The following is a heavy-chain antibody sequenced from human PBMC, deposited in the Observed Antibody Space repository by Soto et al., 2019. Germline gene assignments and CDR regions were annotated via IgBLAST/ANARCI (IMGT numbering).Heavy chain of an antibody. Sequence: SETLSLTCAVYGGSLNSNSWTWVRQPPGKGLEWIGEINHRGSTNYNASLESRVTITVDTSKNQFSLNLNSVTAADTAVYYCLSARFDHWGQGTLVTVSS. CDR2: INHRGST. CDR1: GGSLNSNS. V-gene: IGHV4-34*01. CDR3: LSARFDH. J-gene: IGHJ4*02. D-gene: IGHD6-19*01.